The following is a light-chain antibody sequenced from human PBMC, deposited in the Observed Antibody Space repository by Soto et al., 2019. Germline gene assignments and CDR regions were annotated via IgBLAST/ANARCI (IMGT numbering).Light chain of an antibody. CDR3: QQTYSTPLT. CDR2: GAS. J-gene: IGKJ4*01. V-gene: IGKV1-39*01. Sequence: DIQMTQSPSSLSASVGDRVTITCRASQSITSHLNWYQQKPGKAPKVLIYGASSLQSGVPSRFSGSGSGTEFTLTISSLQPEDIGTYYCQQTYSTPLTFGGGTKVEIK. CDR1: QSITSH.